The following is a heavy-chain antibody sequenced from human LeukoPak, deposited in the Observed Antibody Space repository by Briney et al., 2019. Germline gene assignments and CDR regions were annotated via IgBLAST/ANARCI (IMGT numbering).Heavy chain of an antibody. V-gene: IGHV4-34*01. CDR2: INHSGST. Sequence: SETLSLTCAVYGGSFSGYYWSWIRQPPGKGLEWIGEINHSGSTNYNPSLKSRVTISVDTSKNQFSLKLSSVTAADTAVYYCARSGVYSSGMGDYWGQGTLVTVSS. D-gene: IGHD6-19*01. CDR1: GGSFSGYY. J-gene: IGHJ4*02. CDR3: ARSGVYSSGMGDY.